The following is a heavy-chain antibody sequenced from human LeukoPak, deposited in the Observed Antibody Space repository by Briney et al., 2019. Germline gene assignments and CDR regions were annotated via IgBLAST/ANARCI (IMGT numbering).Heavy chain of an antibody. D-gene: IGHD6-6*01. Sequence: GGSLRLSCAASGFTFSTYSMNWVRQAPGKGLEWVSSISGSSTYIHYADSVKGRFTISRENAKNSLYLQMSSLRGEDTAVYYCARDLSSSSDMPDYWGQGTLVTVSS. CDR2: ISGSSTYI. J-gene: IGHJ4*02. V-gene: IGHV3-21*01. CDR3: ARDLSSSSDMPDY. CDR1: GFTFSTYS.